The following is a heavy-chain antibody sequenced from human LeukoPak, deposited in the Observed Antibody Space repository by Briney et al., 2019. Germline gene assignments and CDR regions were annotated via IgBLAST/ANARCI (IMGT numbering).Heavy chain of an antibody. Sequence: QPGGSLRLSCAASGFTFSTYEMNWVRQAPGKGLEWVSYISSSGSTIYYADSVKGRFTISRDNSKNTLYLQMNSLRAEDTAVYYCARDGIVGSPLFKFDYWGQGTLVTVSS. CDR3: ARDGIVGSPLFKFDY. D-gene: IGHD1-26*01. CDR1: GFTFSTYE. CDR2: ISSSGSTI. V-gene: IGHV3-48*03. J-gene: IGHJ4*02.